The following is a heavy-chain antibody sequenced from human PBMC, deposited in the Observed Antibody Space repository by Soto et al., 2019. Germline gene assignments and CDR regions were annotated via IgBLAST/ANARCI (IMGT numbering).Heavy chain of an antibody. CDR2: IWYDGSNK. J-gene: IGHJ6*02. V-gene: IGHV3-33*01. D-gene: IGHD5-18*01. Sequence: GGSLRLSCAASGFTFSSYGMHWVRQAPGKGLEWVAVIWYDGSNKYYADSVKGRFTISRDNSKNTLYLQMNSLRAEDTAVYYCARDITAMDAYYYYGMDVWGQGTTVTVSS. CDR3: ARDITAMDAYYYYGMDV. CDR1: GFTFSSYG.